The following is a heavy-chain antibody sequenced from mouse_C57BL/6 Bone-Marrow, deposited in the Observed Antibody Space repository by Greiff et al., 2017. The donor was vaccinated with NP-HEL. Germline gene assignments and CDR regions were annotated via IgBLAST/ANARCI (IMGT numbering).Heavy chain of an antibody. J-gene: IGHJ3*01. CDR1: GYTFTSYW. Sequence: VQLQQPGAELVMPGASVKLSCKASGYTFTSYWMHWVKQRPGQGLEWIGEIDPSDSYTNYNQKFKGKSTLTVDKSSSTAYMQLSSLTSEDSAVYYCAKEEGRTGWVAYWGQGTLVTVSA. CDR2: IDPSDSYT. V-gene: IGHV1-69*01. CDR3: AKEEGRTGWVAY. D-gene: IGHD4-1*01.